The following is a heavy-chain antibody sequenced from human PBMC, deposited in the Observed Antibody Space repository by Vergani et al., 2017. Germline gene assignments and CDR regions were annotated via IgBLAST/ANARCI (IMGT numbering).Heavy chain of an antibody. CDR2: ISSSSSTI. CDR1: GFTFSSYS. J-gene: IGHJ6*02. Sequence: EVHLVESGGGLVQPGGSLRLSCAASGFTFSSYSMNWVRQAPGKGLEWVSYISSSSSTIYYADSVKGRFTISRDNAKNSLYLQMNSLRAEDTAVYYCARVPLTTVATGHTDYYYGMDVWGQGTTVTVSS. CDR3: ARVPLTTVATGHTDYYYGMDV. D-gene: IGHD4-17*01. V-gene: IGHV3-48*01.